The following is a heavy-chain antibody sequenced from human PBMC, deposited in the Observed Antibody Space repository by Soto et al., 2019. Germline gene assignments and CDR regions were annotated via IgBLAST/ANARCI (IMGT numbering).Heavy chain of an antibody. Sequence: QVQLVQSGGEVKKPGASVKVSCRASGYTFINYGITCVRRAPGQGLEWLAWINAYIAKTENAHKVQGRVTMTADTTTSTAYLELRSLTSDDTAVYYCARGDCDTLDSWGQGTVVTVSP. J-gene: IGHJ4*02. CDR1: GYTFINYG. CDR3: ARGDCDTLDS. D-gene: IGHD2-21*01. V-gene: IGHV1-18*01. CDR2: INAYIAKT.